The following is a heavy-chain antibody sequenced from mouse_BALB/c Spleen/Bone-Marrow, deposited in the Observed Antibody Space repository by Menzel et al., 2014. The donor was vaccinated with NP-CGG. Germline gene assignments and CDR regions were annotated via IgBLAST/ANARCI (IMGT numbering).Heavy chain of an antibody. CDR3: ARQRGYAYAMDY. V-gene: IGHV5-12-1*01. Sequence: VQLQQPGGGLVKPGGSLKLSCAASGFAFSGYDMSWVRQTPEKRLEWVAYISSGGSNTYYPDTVKGRITITRDNAKNTLYLQMNSLKSEDTTMYYCARQRGYAYAMDYWGQGTSVTVSS. D-gene: IGHD2-2*01. J-gene: IGHJ4*01. CDR1: GFAFSGYD. CDR2: ISSGGSNT.